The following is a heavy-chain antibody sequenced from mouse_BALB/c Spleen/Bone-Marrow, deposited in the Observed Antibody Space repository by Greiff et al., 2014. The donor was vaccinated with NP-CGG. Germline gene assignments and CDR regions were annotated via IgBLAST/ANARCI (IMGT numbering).Heavy chain of an antibody. Sequence: VMLVESGPGLVAPSQSLSITCTVSGFSFTGYGINWVRQPPGKGLEWLGMIWGDGNTDYNSALKSKLSISKDNSKTQVFLKMDSLNTDDKARYFCARATGYELDYAMDYWGQGTSVTVSS. D-gene: IGHD1-2*01. CDR3: ARATGYELDYAMDY. CDR1: GFSFTGYG. V-gene: IGHV2-6-7*01. J-gene: IGHJ4*01. CDR2: IWGDGNT.